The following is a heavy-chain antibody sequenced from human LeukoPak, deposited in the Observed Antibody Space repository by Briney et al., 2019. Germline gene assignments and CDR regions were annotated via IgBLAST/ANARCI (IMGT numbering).Heavy chain of an antibody. CDR2: IKSNSNGATT. CDR3: STGSSGWYNWYFDL. D-gene: IGHD6-19*01. V-gene: IGHV3-15*01. J-gene: IGHJ2*01. CDR1: GFTFSNAW. Sequence: GSLRLSCAASGFTFSNAWMSWVRQAPGTGLEWIGRIKSNSNGATTDYAAPVKGRFTISRDDSKKTLYLEMNSLKTEDTAVYYCSTGSSGWYNWYFDLWGRGSLVSVSS.